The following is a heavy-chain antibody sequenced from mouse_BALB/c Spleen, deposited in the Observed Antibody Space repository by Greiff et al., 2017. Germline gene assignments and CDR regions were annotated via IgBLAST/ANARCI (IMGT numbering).Heavy chain of an antibody. V-gene: IGHV1S127*01. CDR3: TRRGYRYDGGSAMDY. J-gene: IGHJ4*01. CDR1: GYTFTSYW. Sequence: QVQLQQSGAELVKPGASVKMSCKASGYTFTSYWMHWVKQRPGQGLEWIGVIDPSDSYTSYNQKFKGKATLTVDTSSSTAYMQLSSLTSEDSAVYYCTRRGYRYDGGSAMDYWGQGTSVTVSS. CDR2: IDPSDSYT. D-gene: IGHD2-14*01.